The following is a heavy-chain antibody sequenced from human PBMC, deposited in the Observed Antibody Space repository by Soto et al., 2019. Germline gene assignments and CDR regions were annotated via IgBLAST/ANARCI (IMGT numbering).Heavy chain of an antibody. CDR2: IFYSGST. V-gene: IGHV4-59*01. J-gene: IGHJ4*02. Sequence: SETLSLTCTVSGGSIRSYYWSWIRPPPGKGLEWIGYIFYSGSTNYNPSLKSRVTISVDTSRNQFSLKLSSVTAADTAVYYCARSYYYESSGYYSNDYWGQGTLVTVSS. D-gene: IGHD3-22*01. CDR1: GGSIRSYY. CDR3: ARSYYYESSGYYSNDY.